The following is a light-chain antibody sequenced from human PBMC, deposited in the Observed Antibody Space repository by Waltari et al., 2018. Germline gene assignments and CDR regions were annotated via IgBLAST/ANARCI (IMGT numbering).Light chain of an antibody. CDR2: DVG. CDR1: STDVGGYNY. V-gene: IGLV2-14*03. Sequence: QSALTQPASVSGSPGQSITISCPGTSTDVGGYNYFSWYQHHPGKAPKLMIYDVGKRPSGVSNRFSGSKSGNTASLTISGLQAEDEADFYCSSYTSSSTYVFGTGTMVTVL. CDR3: SSYTSSSTYV. J-gene: IGLJ1*01.